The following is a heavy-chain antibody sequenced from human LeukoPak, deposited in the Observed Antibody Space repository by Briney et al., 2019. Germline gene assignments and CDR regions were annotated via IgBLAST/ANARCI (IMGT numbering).Heavy chain of an antibody. CDR3: AASMATINY. D-gene: IGHD5-24*01. CDR2: VSGSGSST. Sequence: GSLRLSCAASGFTFSSYGMSWVRQAPGKGLEWVSAVSGSGSSTYYADSVKGRFTISRDNSKNTLYLQMNSLRAEDTAVYYCAASMATINYWGQGTLVTVSS. CDR1: GFTFSSYG. V-gene: IGHV3-23*01. J-gene: IGHJ4*02.